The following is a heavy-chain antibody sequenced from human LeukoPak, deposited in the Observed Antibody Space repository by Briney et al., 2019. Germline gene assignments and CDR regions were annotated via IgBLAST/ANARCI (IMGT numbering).Heavy chain of an antibody. CDR2: ISSSGGYI. V-gene: IGHV3-21*01. CDR1: GFTFRDYG. CDR3: ARGTAAGHDY. Sequence: PGGSLRLSCAASGFTFRDYGMNWVRQAPGKGLEWVSSISSSGGYIYYADSVKGRFTISRDNAKDSLSLQMHSLRPNDTAVYYCARGTAAGHDYWGQGTLVTVSS. D-gene: IGHD6-13*01. J-gene: IGHJ4*02.